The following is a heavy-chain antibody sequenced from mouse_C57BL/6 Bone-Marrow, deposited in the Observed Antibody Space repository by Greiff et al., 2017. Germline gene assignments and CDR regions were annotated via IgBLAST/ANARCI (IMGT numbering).Heavy chain of an antibody. CDR2: INSDGGST. D-gene: IGHD2-3*01. J-gene: IGHJ3*01. CDR3: ARHHYDEAWFAY. Sequence: EVKLMESGGGLVQPGESLKLSCESNEYEFPSHDMSWVRKTPEKRLELVAAINSDGGSTYYPDTMERRFIISRDNTKNTLYLQMSSLRSEDTALYYCARHHYDEAWFAYWGQGTLVTVSA. V-gene: IGHV5-2*01. CDR1: EYEFPSHD.